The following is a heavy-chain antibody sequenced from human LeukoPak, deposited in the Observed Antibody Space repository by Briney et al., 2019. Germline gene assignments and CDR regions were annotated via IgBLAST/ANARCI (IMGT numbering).Heavy chain of an antibody. Sequence: GGSLSLSCAVYGFTFSDHFLDWVRQAPGKGLEWVGRSRNKAKSYTTEYAASVKGRFTISRDDSKNSLSLQMNSLKTEDTAVYYCVRVGSVAGSDYLDYWGQGTLSPSPQ. CDR1: GFTFSDHF. V-gene: IGHV3-72*01. CDR2: SRNKAKSYTT. D-gene: IGHD6-19*01. CDR3: VRVGSVAGSDYLDY. J-gene: IGHJ4*02.